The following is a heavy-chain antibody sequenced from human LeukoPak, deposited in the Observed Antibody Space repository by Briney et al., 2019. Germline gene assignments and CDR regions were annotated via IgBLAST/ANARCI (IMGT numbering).Heavy chain of an antibody. Sequence: SETLSLTCTVSGGSISSYYWSWIRRPPGKGLEWIGYIYTSGSTNYNPSLKSRVTISVDTSKNQFSLKLSSVTAADTAVYYCAGALRCHGCYSYYMDVWGKGTTVTVSS. CDR3: AGALRCHGCYSYYMDV. V-gene: IGHV4-4*09. J-gene: IGHJ6*03. CDR2: IYTSGST. CDR1: GGSISSYY. D-gene: IGHD4-17*01.